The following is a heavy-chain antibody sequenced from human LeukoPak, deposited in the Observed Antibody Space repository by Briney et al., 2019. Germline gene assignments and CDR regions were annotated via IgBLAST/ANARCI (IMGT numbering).Heavy chain of an antibody. CDR1: GFTFNSYA. CDR3: ARDRRYCSGGSCYLDYFFGY. CDR2: ISYDGSIS. J-gene: IGHJ4*02. D-gene: IGHD2-15*01. Sequence: GGSLRLSCAASGFTFNSYAVHWVRQAPGKGLEWVAVISYDGSISFYAASVKGRFTISRDNSKNTLYLQMNSLRAEDTALYFCARDRRYCSGGSCYLDYFFGYWGQGTLVTVSS. V-gene: IGHV3-30-3*01.